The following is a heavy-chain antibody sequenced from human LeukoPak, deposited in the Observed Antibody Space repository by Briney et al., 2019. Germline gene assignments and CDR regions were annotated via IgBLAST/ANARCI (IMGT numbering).Heavy chain of an antibody. CDR1: GFTFSSYS. CDR2: ISSSSSYI. V-gene: IGHV3-21*01. Sequence: GGSLRLSCAASGFTFSSYSMNWVRQAPGKGLEWVSSISSSSSYIYYADSVKGRFTISRDNAKNSLYLQMNSLRAEDTAVYYCARDGPYSSWCGDHPTNAFDIWGQGTMVTVSS. J-gene: IGHJ3*02. CDR3: ARDGPYSSWCGDHPTNAFDI. D-gene: IGHD6-13*01.